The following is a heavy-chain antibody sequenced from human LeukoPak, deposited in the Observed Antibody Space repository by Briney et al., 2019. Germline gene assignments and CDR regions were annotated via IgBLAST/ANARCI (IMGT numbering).Heavy chain of an antibody. CDR1: GFTFSSYG. D-gene: IGHD3-22*01. CDR2: ISYDGSNK. V-gene: IGHV3-30*18. Sequence: PGRSLRLSCAASGFTFSSYGMHWVRQAPGKGLEWVAVISYDGSNKYYADSVKGRFTISRDNSKNTPYLQMNTLRAEDTAVYYCAKDRKILALLPDYFDYWGQGTLVTVSS. CDR3: AKDRKILALLPDYFDY. J-gene: IGHJ4*02.